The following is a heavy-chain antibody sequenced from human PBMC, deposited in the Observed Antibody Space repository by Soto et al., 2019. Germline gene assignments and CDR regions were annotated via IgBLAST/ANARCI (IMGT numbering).Heavy chain of an antibody. J-gene: IGHJ5*02. Sequence: GGSLRLSCAASGFTFSSYAMHWVRQAPGKGLEWVAVILYDGSNKYYADSVKGRFTISRDNSKNTLYLQMNSLRAEDTAVYYCASAACGSCYPRFDPWGQGTLVTVSS. D-gene: IGHD2-15*01. CDR1: GFTFSSYA. CDR3: ASAACGSCYPRFDP. CDR2: ILYDGSNK. V-gene: IGHV3-30-3*01.